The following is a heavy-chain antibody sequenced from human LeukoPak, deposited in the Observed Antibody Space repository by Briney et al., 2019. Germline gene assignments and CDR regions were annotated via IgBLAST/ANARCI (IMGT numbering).Heavy chain of an antibody. CDR2: FDPEDGET. V-gene: IGHV1-24*01. CDR3: ATGITGTTLDY. D-gene: IGHD1-7*01. J-gene: IGHJ4*02. CDR1: GYTLTEFS. Sequence: ASVKASCKVSGYTLTEFSIHWVRQAPGKGLEWMGGFDPEDGETIYAQKFQGRVTMTEDTSTDTAYMELSSLRSEDTAVYYCATGITGTTLDYWGQGTLVTVSS.